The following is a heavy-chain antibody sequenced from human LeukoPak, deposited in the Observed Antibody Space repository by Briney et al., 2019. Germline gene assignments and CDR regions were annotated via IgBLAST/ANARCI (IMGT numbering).Heavy chain of an antibody. CDR1: GYTFTSYG. CDR3: ARDHPAMVNRYYYGMDV. V-gene: IGHV1-18*01. D-gene: IGHD5-18*01. CDR2: ISAYNGNT. J-gene: IGHJ6*02. Sequence: ASVKVSCKASGYTFTSYGISWVRQAPGQGLEWMGWISAYNGNTNYAQKLQGRVTMTTDTSTSTAYMELRSLRSGDTAVYYCARDHPAMVNRYYYGMDVWGQGTTVTVSS.